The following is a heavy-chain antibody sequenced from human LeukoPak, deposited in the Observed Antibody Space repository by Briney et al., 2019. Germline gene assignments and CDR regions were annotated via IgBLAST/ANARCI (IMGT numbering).Heavy chain of an antibody. J-gene: IGHJ4*02. CDR3: AKSIVNSGTYIPFDY. CDR2: ISGSGRST. CDR1: GFTYSNYA. D-gene: IGHD1-26*01. V-gene: IGHV3-23*01. Sequence: GGSLRLSCAASGFTYSNYAMNWVRQAPGKGLKWVSVISGSGRSTYYADSVKGRFTISRDKSKNTLYLQMNSLRAEDTAIYYCAKSIVNSGTYIPFDYWGQGTLVTVSS.